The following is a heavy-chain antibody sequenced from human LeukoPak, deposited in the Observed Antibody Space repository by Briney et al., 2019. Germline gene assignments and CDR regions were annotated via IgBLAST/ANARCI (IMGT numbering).Heavy chain of an antibody. J-gene: IGHJ3*02. V-gene: IGHV4-39*01. CDR3: LLTDYGDYETGAFDI. CDR2: IYYSGST. CDR1: GGFISSSSYY. Sequence: PSETLSLTCTVSGGFISSSSYYWGWIRQPPGKGLEWIGSIYYSGSTYYNPSLRSRVTISVDTSKNQFSLKLSSVAAADTAVYYCLLTDYGDYETGAFDIWGQGTMVTVSS. D-gene: IGHD4-17*01.